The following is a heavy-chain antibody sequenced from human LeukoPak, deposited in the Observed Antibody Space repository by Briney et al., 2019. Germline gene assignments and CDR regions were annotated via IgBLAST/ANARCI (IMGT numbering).Heavy chain of an antibody. Sequence: QTGGSLRLSCTAFGFTFSSYAMSWVRQAPGKGLEWVSAISGSGGSTYYADSVKGRFTISRDNSKNTLYLQMNSLRAEDTAVYYCAKDQLTYYGDYVTAYWGQGTLVTVSS. J-gene: IGHJ4*02. CDR1: GFTFSSYA. CDR3: AKDQLTYYGDYVTAY. CDR2: ISGSGGST. D-gene: IGHD4-17*01. V-gene: IGHV3-23*01.